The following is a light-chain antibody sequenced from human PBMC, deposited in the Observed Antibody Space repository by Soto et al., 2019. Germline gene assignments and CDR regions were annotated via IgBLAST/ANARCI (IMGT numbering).Light chain of an antibody. Sequence: DIQMTQSPSNLSGSVGDRVTITCRASQTISSWLAWYQQKPGKAPKLLIYKASTLKSGVPSRFSGSGSGTEFTLTISSLQPDDFTTYYCQQNYNTLITFGQGTRLEIK. CDR2: KAS. CDR1: QTISSW. V-gene: IGKV1-5*03. J-gene: IGKJ5*01. CDR3: QQNYNTLIT.